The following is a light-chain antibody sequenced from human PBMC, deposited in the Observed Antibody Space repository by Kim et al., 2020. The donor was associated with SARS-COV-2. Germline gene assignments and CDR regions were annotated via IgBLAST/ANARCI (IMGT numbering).Light chain of an antibody. V-gene: IGKV3-20*01. CDR2: GAS. CDR1: PCVTSSD. J-gene: IGKJ2*01. Sequence: FSPRESSTNSGRASPCVTSSDLAWYHQRPGQAPRLLIYGASSRATGIPDRLSGSGSGTDFTLTISRLEPEDFAVYYCQQYGSSPRTFGQGTKLEI. CDR3: QQYGSSPRT.